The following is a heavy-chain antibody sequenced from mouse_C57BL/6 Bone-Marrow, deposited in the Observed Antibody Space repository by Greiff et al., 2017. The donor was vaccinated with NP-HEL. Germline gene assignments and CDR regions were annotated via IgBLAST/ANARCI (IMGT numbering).Heavy chain of an antibody. CDR3: ARRSLFDY. J-gene: IGHJ2*01. CDR1: GFTFSSYG. D-gene: IGHD6-1*01. Sequence: DVMLVESGGDLVKPGGSPKLSCAASGFTFSSYGMSWVRQTPDKRLEWVATISSGGSYTYYPDSVKGRFTISRDNAKNTLYLQMSSLKSEDTAMYYCARRSLFDYWGQGTTLTVSS. CDR2: ISSGGSYT. V-gene: IGHV5-6*02.